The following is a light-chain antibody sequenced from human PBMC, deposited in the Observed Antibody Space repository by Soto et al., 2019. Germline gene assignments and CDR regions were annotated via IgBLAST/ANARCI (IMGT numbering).Light chain of an antibody. CDR3: QQYLSCRLT. J-gene: IGKJ4*02. V-gene: IGKV3-20*01. CDR1: QAVSSRY. CDR2: GAS. Sequence: EVVVTESACAVTMSPGARATLSCRASQAVSSRYLAWYQQKPGQAPRLLIYGASSRATGIPDRFSGSGSGTDFTLTISRLEPEDFAVYYCQQYLSCRLTFGRGTKVDIK.